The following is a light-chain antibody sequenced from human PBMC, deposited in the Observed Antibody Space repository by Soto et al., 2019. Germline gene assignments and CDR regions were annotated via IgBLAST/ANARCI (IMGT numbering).Light chain of an antibody. Sequence: EIVLTQSPGTQSLSPGERATLSCRASQSVSSSYLAWYQQKPGQAPRLFIYAASSRATGIPDRFSGSGSGTDFTLTISRLEPEDFAVYYCQQYGSSPRTFGQGTKVEIK. CDR2: AAS. V-gene: IGKV3-20*01. J-gene: IGKJ1*01. CDR3: QQYGSSPRT. CDR1: QSVSSSY.